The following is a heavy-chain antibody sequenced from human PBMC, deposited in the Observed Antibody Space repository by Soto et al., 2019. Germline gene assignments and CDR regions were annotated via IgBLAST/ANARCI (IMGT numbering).Heavy chain of an antibody. Sequence: GCSLRLSCAASGFTFSSYAMSWVRQAPGKGLEWVSAISGSGGRTYYADSGKGRFTISRDNSKNTLYLQMNSLRAEDTAVYYCAKGPTMIVVVITTGPFDYWGQGTLGTVSS. CDR2: ISGSGGRT. D-gene: IGHD3-22*01. V-gene: IGHV3-23*01. J-gene: IGHJ4*02. CDR3: AKGPTMIVVVITTGPFDY. CDR1: GFTFSSYA.